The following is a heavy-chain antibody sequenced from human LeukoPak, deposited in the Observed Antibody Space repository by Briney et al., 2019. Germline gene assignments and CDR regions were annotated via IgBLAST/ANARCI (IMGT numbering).Heavy chain of an antibody. Sequence: SETLSLTCTVSGGSISSYYWSWIRQPPGKGLEWIGYIYYSGSTNYNPSLKSRVTISVDTSKNQFSLKLSSVTAADTAVYYCARAGFNYDFWSGYYTSSYYYMDVWGKGTTVTVSS. D-gene: IGHD3-3*01. CDR3: ARAGFNYDFWSGYYTSSYYYMDV. CDR1: GGSISSYY. CDR2: IYYSGST. J-gene: IGHJ6*03. V-gene: IGHV4-59*01.